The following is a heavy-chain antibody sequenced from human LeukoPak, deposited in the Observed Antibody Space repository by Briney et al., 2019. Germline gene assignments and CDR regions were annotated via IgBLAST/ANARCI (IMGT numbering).Heavy chain of an antibody. CDR2: ISGSGRML. Sequence: GGSLRLSCAASGFTFNTCEMNWVRQAPGKGLEWISFISGSGRMLAYADPVKGRFTISRDNSKNTLYLQMNSLRAEDTAVYYCVYNFDYWGQGTLVTVSS. D-gene: IGHD1-14*01. CDR1: GFTFNTCE. V-gene: IGHV3-48*03. CDR3: VYNFDY. J-gene: IGHJ4*02.